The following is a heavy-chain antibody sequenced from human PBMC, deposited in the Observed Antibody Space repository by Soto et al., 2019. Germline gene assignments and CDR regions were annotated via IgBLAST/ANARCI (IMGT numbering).Heavy chain of an antibody. CDR2: IYYSGST. D-gene: IGHD6-6*01. CDR1: GGYISSSSYY. J-gene: IGHJ5*02. CDR3: ARRPRGVTYSSSNWFDP. V-gene: IGHV4-39*01. Sequence: SETLSLTCTVSGGYISSSSYYWGWIRQPPGKGLEWIGSIYYSGSTYYNPSLKSRVTISVDTSKNQFSLKLSSVTAADTAVYYCARRPRGVTYSSSNWFDPWGQGTLVTVSS.